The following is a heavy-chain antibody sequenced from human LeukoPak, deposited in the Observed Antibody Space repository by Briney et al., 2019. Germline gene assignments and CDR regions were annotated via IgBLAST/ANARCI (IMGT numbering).Heavy chain of an antibody. CDR3: ARVEYSGNGNLY. J-gene: IGHJ4*02. Sequence: PGGSLRLSCAGSGLTFINYWMTWVRQVPGKGLEWVANINRDGSAKSYLPSVRGRFTISKDDVKDSLYLQMDSLRPEDTAICYCARVEYSGNGNLYWGQGTLVTVSS. V-gene: IGHV3-7*01. CDR1: GLTFINYW. D-gene: IGHD4-23*01. CDR2: INRDGSAK.